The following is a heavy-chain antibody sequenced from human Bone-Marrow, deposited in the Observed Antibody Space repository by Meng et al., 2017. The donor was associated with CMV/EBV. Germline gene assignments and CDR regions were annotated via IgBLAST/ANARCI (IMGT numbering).Heavy chain of an antibody. CDR1: GYTFTSYD. CDR3: ARAAKSIAARPSYYYGMDV. J-gene: IGHJ6*02. CDR2: MNPNSGNT. V-gene: IGHV1-8*01. D-gene: IGHD6-6*01. Sequence: ASVKVSCKASGYTFTSYDINWVRQATGQGLEWMGWMNPNSGNTGYAQKFQGRVTMTRNTSISTAYMELSSLRSEDTAVYYCARAAKSIAARPSYYYGMDVWGQGTTVTVSS.